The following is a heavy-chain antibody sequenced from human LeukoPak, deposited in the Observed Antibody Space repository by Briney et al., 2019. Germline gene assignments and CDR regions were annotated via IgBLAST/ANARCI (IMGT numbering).Heavy chain of an antibody. CDR2: ISAYNGNT. CDR1: GYTFTSSG. CDR3: ARYANFDY. J-gene: IGHJ4*02. Sequence: ASVKVSCKASGYTFTSSGTGWVRQAPGQGLEWMGWISAYNGNTNYAQKLQGRVSMTTDTSTSTAYMELRSLRSGDTAVYYCARYANFDYWGQGTLVTVSS. V-gene: IGHV1-18*01.